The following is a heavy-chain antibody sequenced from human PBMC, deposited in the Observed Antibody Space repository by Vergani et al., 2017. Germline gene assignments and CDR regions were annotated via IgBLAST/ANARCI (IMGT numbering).Heavy chain of an antibody. Sequence: QVTLKESGPVVVKPTETLTLTCTVSGFSLSNVRMGVTWIRQPPGKALEWLAHIFSNDEKSYSTSLKSRLTISKDTSKSQVVLTMTNMDPVDTTTYYCARCASYYDFWSGYYTYSYYMDVWGRGTTVTVSS. V-gene: IGHV2-26*01. CDR1: GFSLSNVRMG. CDR2: IFSNDEK. CDR3: ARCASYYDFWSGYYTYSYYMDV. D-gene: IGHD3-3*01. J-gene: IGHJ6*03.